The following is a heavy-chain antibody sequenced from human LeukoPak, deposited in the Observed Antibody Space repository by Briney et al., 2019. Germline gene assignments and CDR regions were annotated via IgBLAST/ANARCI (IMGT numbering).Heavy chain of an antibody. CDR3: AGGGSGYPLDY. CDR2: IYYTGVT. V-gene: IGHV4-59*01. CDR1: SGSMSRYY. Sequence: SETLSLTCAVSSGSMSRYYWSWIRQPPGKGLEWIGYIYYTGVTNYSPSLKRRLTISLDTAMKQFSLNLRSVTAADTAMYYCAGGGSGYPLDYWGQGTLVTVSS. J-gene: IGHJ4*02. D-gene: IGHD5-12*01.